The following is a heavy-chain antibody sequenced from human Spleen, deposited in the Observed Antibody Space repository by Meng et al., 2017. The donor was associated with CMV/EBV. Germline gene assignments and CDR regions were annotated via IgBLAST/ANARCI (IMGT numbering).Heavy chain of an antibody. J-gene: IGHJ6*02. CDR1: GFIVSSNY. CDR3: ARVLRQGCSSTSCYGGFYGMDV. CDR2: VYSGGDT. V-gene: IGHV3-66*02. Sequence: GESLKISCAASGFIVSSNYLHWVRQAPGKGLEWVSAVYSGGDTYHADAVKGRFTISRDNSENTVYLQMNSLRAEDTAVYYCARVLRQGCSSTSCYGGFYGMDVWGQGTTVTVSS. D-gene: IGHD2-2*01.